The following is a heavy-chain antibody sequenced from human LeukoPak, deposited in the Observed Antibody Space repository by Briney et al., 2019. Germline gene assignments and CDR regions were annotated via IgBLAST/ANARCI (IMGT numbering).Heavy chain of an antibody. J-gene: IGHJ4*02. Sequence: GGSLRLSCAASGFTVSSKYMNWVRQAPGKGLEWVSVIESGGSTYYADSVKGRFTISRDNSKNTLYLQMNSLRAEDTAVYYCAREVLWFGSNDYWGQGTLVTVSS. CDR3: AREVLWFGSNDY. CDR2: IESGGST. D-gene: IGHD3-10*01. V-gene: IGHV3-53*05. CDR1: GFTVSSKY.